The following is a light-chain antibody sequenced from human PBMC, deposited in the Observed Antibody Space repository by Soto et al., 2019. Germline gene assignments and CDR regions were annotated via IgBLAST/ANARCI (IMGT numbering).Light chain of an antibody. V-gene: IGLV1-44*01. Sequence: QSVLTQPPSASGTPGQRVTSSCSGRSSNIGSNTVNWYQQFQGMATKLLIYSNNQRPSGVPDRFSGSKSGTSASLAISGLQSEDAADYYGASWDDSLKGQVFGGGNKLTVL. CDR2: SNN. J-gene: IGLJ2*01. CDR3: ASWDDSLKGQV. CDR1: SSNIGSNT.